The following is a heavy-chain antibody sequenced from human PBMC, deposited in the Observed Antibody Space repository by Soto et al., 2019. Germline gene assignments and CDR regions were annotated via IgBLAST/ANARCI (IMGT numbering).Heavy chain of an antibody. V-gene: IGHV1-18*01. CDR3: ARSIIGYCSGGSCYAYFDI. CDR2: ISAYNGNT. J-gene: IGHJ3*02. D-gene: IGHD2-15*01. CDR1: GYTFTSYG. Sequence: QVQLVQSGAEVKKPGASVKVSCKASGYTFTSYGISWVRQAPGQGLEWMGWISAYNGNTSYAQKLQGRVTMTTDTSTSTAYMELRSLRSDDTAVYYCARSIIGYCSGGSCYAYFDIGGQGTMVTVSS.